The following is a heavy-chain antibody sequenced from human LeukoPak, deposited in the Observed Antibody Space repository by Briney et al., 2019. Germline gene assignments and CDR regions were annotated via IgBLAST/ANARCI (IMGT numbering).Heavy chain of an antibody. CDR2: INPSGGST. D-gene: IGHD3-22*01. Sequence: ASVKVSCKASGYTFTSYYMHWVRQAPGQGLEWMGIINPSGGSTSYAQKFQGRVTMTRDTSTSTVYMELSSIRAEDTVVYCCATDSSGYFRAFGIWGQGTMVTVSS. CDR3: ATDSSGYFRAFGI. V-gene: IGHV1-46*01. CDR1: GYTFTSYY. J-gene: IGHJ3*02.